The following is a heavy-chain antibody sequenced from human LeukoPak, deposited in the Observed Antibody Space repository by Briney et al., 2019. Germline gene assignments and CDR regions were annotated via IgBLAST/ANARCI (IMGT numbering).Heavy chain of an antibody. CDR1: GFTFSSYW. J-gene: IGHJ6*02. V-gene: IGHV3-74*01. D-gene: IGHD1-26*01. CDR2: INTDGSST. Sequence: SGGSLRLSCAASGFTFSSYWMHWVRQAPGKGLVWVSRINTDGSSTSYADSVKGRFTISRDNAKNTLYLQMNSLRAEDTAVYYCAKDRRGARDYYYGMDVWGQGTTVTVSS. CDR3: AKDRRGARDYYYGMDV.